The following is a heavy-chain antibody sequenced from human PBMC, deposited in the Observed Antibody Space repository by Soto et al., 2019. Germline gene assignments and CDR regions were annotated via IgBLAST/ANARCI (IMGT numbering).Heavy chain of an antibody. D-gene: IGHD5-18*01. CDR1: GGSISSSSYY. CDR2: IYYSGST. V-gene: IGHV4-39*01. J-gene: IGHJ4*02. Sequence: SETLSLTCTVSGGSISSSSYYWGWIRQPPGKGLEWIGSIYYSGSTYYNPSLKSRVTISVDTSKNQFSLKLSSVTAADTAVYYCASNGLGIQLWLHPLTGRVVYWGQGTLVTVSS. CDR3: ASNGLGIQLWLHPLTGRVVY.